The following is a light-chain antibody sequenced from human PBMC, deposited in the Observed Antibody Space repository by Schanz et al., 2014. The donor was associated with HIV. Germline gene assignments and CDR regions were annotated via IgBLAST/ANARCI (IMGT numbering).Light chain of an antibody. CDR1: QGISSY. J-gene: IGKJ1*01. Sequence: IQLTQSPSSLSASVGDRVTITCRASQGISSYLAWYQQKPGKAPKLLIYAASTLQSGVPSRFSGSGSGTDFTLTIISLQPEDIATYFCQQYENLPLTFGQGTKVEIK. CDR3: QQYENLPLT. CDR2: AAS. V-gene: IGKV1-9*01.